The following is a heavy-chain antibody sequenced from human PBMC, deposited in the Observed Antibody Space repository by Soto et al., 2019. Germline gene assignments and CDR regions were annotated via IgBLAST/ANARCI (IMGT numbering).Heavy chain of an antibody. D-gene: IGHD5-12*01. CDR2: IWHDGSNQ. CDR3: ARRDGYNSLPFDY. Sequence: QVQLVESGGGVVQPGRSLRLSCEASGFTFSSYGMHWVRQAPGKGLEWVAVIWHDGSNQDYADSVKGRFTISRDNSKNTLYLQMNSLRAEDTAVYYCARRDGYNSLPFDYWGQGTLVTVSS. J-gene: IGHJ4*02. CDR1: GFTFSSYG. V-gene: IGHV3-33*01.